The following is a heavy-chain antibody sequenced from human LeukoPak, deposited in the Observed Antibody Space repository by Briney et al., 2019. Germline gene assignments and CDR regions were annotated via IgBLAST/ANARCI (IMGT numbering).Heavy chain of an antibody. V-gene: IGHV3-30*02. CDR1: GFTFSSYG. J-gene: IGHJ4*02. Sequence: GGSLRLSCAASGFTFSSYGMHWVRQAPGKGLEWVAFIRYDGSNKYYADSVKGRFTISRDNSKNTLYVQMNSLRAEDTAVYYCARDHRDDFWSGYRYPNDYWGQGTLVTVSS. D-gene: IGHD3-3*01. CDR2: IRYDGSNK. CDR3: ARDHRDDFWSGYRYPNDY.